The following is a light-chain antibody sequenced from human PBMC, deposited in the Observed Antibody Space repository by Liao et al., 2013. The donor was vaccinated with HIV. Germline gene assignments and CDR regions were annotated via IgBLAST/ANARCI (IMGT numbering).Light chain of an antibody. V-gene: IGLV3-21*01. CDR1: SIGSKS. Sequence: SYVLTQPPSVSVAPGKTARITCGGNSIGSKSVHWYQQKPGQAPVLVIYYDSGRPSGIPERFSGSNSGNTATLTISGTQAMDEADYYCQAWDSSTVVFGGGTKLTVL. J-gene: IGLJ3*02. CDR2: YDS. CDR3: QAWDSSTVV.